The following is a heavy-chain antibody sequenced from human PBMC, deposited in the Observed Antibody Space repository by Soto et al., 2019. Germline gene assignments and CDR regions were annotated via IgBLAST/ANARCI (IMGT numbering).Heavy chain of an antibody. J-gene: IGHJ4*01. CDR3: VRDRDLYRDMLHADL. D-gene: IGHD3-16*01. CDR1: GYTFTSYA. CDR2: ITIRTGNV. Sequence: SCKASGYTFTSYAMHWVRQAPGQRLAYITIRTGNVLYADSVRGRFTISADNAENSVILQMNSLRDEDSAVYFCVRDRDLYRDMLHADLWGQGTLVTVSS. V-gene: IGHV3-48*02.